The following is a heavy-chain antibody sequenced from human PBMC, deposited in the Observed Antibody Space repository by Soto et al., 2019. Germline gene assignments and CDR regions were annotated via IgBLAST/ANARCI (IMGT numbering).Heavy chain of an antibody. CDR2: IYPGDSDT. CDR3: ARVIGYYDSSGYDDY. CDR1: GYSFTSYW. D-gene: IGHD3-22*01. Sequence: PVESLKISCKGSGYSFTSYWIGWVRQMPVKGLEWMGIIYPGDSDTRYSPSFQGQVTISADKSISTAYLQWSSLKASDTAVYYCARVIGYYDSSGYDDYWGQGTLVTVSS. V-gene: IGHV5-51*01. J-gene: IGHJ4*02.